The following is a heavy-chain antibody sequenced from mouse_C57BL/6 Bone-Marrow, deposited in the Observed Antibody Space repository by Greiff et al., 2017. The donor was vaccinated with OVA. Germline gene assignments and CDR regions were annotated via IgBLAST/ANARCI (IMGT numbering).Heavy chain of an antibody. J-gene: IGHJ4*01. CDR3: ALITTVVALRDYAMDY. D-gene: IGHD1-1*01. V-gene: IGHV1-19*01. CDR1: GYTFTDYY. Sequence: VQLQQSGPVLVKPGASVKMSCKASGYTFTDYYMNWVKQSHGKSLEWIGVINPYNGGTSYNQKFKGKATLTVDKSSSTAYMELNSLTSEDSAVYYCALITTVVALRDYAMDYWGQGTSVTVSS. CDR2: INPYNGGT.